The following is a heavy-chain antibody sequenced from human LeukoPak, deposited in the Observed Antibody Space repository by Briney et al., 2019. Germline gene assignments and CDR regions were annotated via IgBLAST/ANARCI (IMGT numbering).Heavy chain of an antibody. CDR3: ARESSGILTGYYIDY. V-gene: IGHV3-53*01. J-gene: IGHJ4*02. Sequence: GGSLSLSFSASGFPVSSNYMSWVRPAPGRGLGWVSVIYSGGSTYYADSVKGRFTISRDNSKNTLYLQMNSLRAEDMAVYYCARESSGILTGYYIDYWGQGTLVTVSS. CDR1: GFPVSSNY. D-gene: IGHD3-9*01. CDR2: IYSGGST.